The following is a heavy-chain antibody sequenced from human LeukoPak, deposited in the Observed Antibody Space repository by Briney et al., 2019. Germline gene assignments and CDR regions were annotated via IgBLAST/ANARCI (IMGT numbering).Heavy chain of an antibody. Sequence: GRSLRLSCAASGFTFTTFGIHWVRQAPGKGLEWVAAISPHGDIEYYTDSVKGRFTISRDNSKNMIYLQMDSLRGEDSAVYYCAKINNNDDYWGQGNLVTVSS. CDR2: ISPHGDIE. J-gene: IGHJ4*02. D-gene: IGHD1/OR15-1a*01. V-gene: IGHV3-30*18. CDR3: AKINNNDDY. CDR1: GFTFTTFG.